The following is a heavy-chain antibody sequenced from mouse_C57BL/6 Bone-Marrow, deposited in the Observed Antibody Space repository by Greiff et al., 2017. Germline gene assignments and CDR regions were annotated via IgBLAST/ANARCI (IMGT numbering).Heavy chain of an antibody. CDR2: ISSGGDYI. CDR1: GFTFSSYA. CDR3: TRGGYYGRGSWYFDV. V-gene: IGHV5-9-1*02. D-gene: IGHD1-1*01. Sequence: EVMLVESGEGLVKPGGSLKLSCAASGFTFSSYAMSWVRQTPEKRLEWVAYISSGGDYIYYADTVKGRFTISRDNARNTLYLQISSLKSEDTAMYYCTRGGYYGRGSWYFDVWGTGTTVTVSS. J-gene: IGHJ1*03.